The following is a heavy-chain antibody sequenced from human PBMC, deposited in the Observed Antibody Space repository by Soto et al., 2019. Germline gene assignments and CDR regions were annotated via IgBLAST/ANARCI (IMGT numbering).Heavy chain of an antibody. J-gene: IGHJ6*03. V-gene: IGHV1-18*01. CDR2: ISAYNGNT. D-gene: IGHD2-15*01. CDR1: GYTFTSYG. Sequence: ASVKVSCKASGYTFTSYGISWVRQAPGQGLEWMGWISAYNGNTNYAQKLQGRVTMTTDTSTSTAYMELRSLRSDDTAVYYCARAGDVYCSGGSCYAKNYYYYYMDVWGKGTTVTV. CDR3: ARAGDVYCSGGSCYAKNYYYYYMDV.